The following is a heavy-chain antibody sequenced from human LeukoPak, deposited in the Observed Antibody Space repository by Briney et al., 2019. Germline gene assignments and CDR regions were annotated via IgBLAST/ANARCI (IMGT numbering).Heavy chain of an antibody. V-gene: IGHV4-38-2*01. D-gene: IGHD1-26*01. CDR1: GYSISSGYY. J-gene: IGHJ4*02. CDR3: ARQEGGSWDYFDY. CDR2: IYHSGST. Sequence: SETLSLTCAVSGYSISSGYYWGWIRQPPGKGLEWIGSIYHSGSTYYNPSLKSRVTISVDTSKNQFSLKLSSVTAADTAVYYRARQEGGSWDYFDYWGQGTLVTVSS.